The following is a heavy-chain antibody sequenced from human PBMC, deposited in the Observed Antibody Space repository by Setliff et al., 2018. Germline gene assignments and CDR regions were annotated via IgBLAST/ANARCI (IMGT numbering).Heavy chain of an antibody. Sequence: ASVKVSCKASGYTFTSYYMHWVRQAPGQGLEWMGIINPSGGSTSYARKFQGRVTMTRDTSTSTVYMELSSLRSEDTAVYYCASSESVGAFDIWGQGTMVTVSS. CDR3: ASSESVGAFDI. V-gene: IGHV1-46*01. D-gene: IGHD6-19*01. CDR1: GYTFTSYY. J-gene: IGHJ3*02. CDR2: INPSGGST.